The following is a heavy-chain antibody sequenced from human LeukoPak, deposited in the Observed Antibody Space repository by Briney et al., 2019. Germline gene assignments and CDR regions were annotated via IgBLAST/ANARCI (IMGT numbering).Heavy chain of an antibody. CDR3: ARRTYDLWSGDYTGAFDI. CDR2: IYHSGST. CDR1: GYSISSGYY. J-gene: IGHJ3*02. D-gene: IGHD3-3*01. V-gene: IGHV4-38-2*02. Sequence: PSETLSLTCTVSGYSISSGYYWGWIRQPPGKGLEWIGSIYHSGSTFDNPSLKSRVTISVDTSKNQFSLKLSSVTAADTAVYYCARRTYDLWSGDYTGAFDIWGQGTMVTVSS.